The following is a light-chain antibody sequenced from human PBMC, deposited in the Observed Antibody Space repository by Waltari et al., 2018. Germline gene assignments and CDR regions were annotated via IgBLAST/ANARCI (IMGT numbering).Light chain of an antibody. CDR3: QQYHSYPLT. J-gene: IGKJ4*01. Sequence: DIQMTQSPSSLSASVGDRVTITCRASNDISTWLARYQQKPEKAPKSLLYGASNLQSGLPSRCSGSGSWTDFTLTISSLQPEDLATYYCQQYHSYPLTFGGGTKVEIK. CDR1: NDISTW. CDR2: GAS. V-gene: IGKV1D-16*01.